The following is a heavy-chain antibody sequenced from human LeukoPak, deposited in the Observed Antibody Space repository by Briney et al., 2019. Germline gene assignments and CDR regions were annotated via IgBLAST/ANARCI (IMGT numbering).Heavy chain of an antibody. CDR3: AKGFRLRLGELSSPIDY. Sequence: HPGGSLRLACAASGFTFSSYGMSWVRQAPGKGLEWVSAISGSGGSTYYADSVKGRFTISRDNSKNTLYLQMNSLRAEDTAVYYCAKGFRLRLGELSSPIDYWGQGTLVTVSS. CDR2: ISGSGGST. V-gene: IGHV3-23*01. CDR1: GFTFSSYG. J-gene: IGHJ4*02. D-gene: IGHD3-16*02.